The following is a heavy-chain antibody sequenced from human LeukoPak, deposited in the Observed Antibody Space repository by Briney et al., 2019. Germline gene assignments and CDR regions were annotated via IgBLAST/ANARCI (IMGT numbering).Heavy chain of an antibody. J-gene: IGHJ6*03. V-gene: IGHV3-30*04. CDR1: GFTFSTYA. D-gene: IGHD1-7*01. CDR2: ISYDGSSK. Sequence: GRSLRLSCAASGFTFSTYAMHWVRQAPGKGLEWVAVISYDGSSKYYADSVKGRFTISRDNSKNTLFLQMNSLRAEDTAVYYCAKRRGLELLYYYYMDVWGKGTTVTVSS. CDR3: AKRRGLELLYYYYMDV.